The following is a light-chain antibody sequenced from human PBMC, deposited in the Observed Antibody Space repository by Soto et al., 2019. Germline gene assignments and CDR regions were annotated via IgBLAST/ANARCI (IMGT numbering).Light chain of an antibody. Sequence: DIQMTQSPSSLSASVGDRVTITCQASQDISNYLNWYQQKPGKAPKLLIYDASSLRSGVPSRFSGSGYGTDFTLTINNLHPEDSATYYCQQTHAVPLTFGQGTRLEIK. CDR2: DAS. J-gene: IGKJ5*01. V-gene: IGKV1-39*01. CDR3: QQTHAVPLT. CDR1: QDISNY.